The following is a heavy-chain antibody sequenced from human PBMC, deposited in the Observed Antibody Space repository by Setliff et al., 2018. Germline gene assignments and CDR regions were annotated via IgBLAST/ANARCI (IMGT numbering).Heavy chain of an antibody. CDR3: ARPHDYGDYSLYV. D-gene: IGHD4-17*01. CDR1: GGSISSGSYY. V-gene: IGHV4-61*09. J-gene: IGHJ6*04. Sequence: PSETLSLTCTVSGGSISSGSYYWSWIRQPAGKGLEWIGHIYTSGNTNYNPSLKSRVTISVDTSKNQFSLKLSSVTAADTAVYYCARPHDYGDYSLYVWGKGTTVTVSS. CDR2: IYTSGNT.